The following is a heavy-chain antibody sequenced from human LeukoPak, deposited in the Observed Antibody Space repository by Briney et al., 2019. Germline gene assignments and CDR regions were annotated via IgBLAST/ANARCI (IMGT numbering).Heavy chain of an antibody. J-gene: IGHJ4*02. Sequence: PGGSLRLSCEASGFTLSSSAMSWVRQAPGKGLERVSAISDSGGSTYYADSVKGRFTISRDNSKNTLYLQMNSLRAGDTAIYYCAKYLVRAVAGTEYWGQGTLVTVSS. CDR3: AKYLVRAVAGTEY. CDR2: ISDSGGST. CDR1: GFTLSSSA. D-gene: IGHD6-19*01. V-gene: IGHV3-23*01.